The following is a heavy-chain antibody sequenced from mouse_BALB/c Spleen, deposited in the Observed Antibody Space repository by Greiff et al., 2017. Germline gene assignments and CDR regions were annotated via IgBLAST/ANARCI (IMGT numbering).Heavy chain of an antibody. Sequence: EVQLQQSGPELVKPGASVKISCKASGYTFTDYNMHWVKQSHGKSLEWIGYIYPYNGGSGYNQKFKSKATLTVDNSSSTAYMELRSLTSEDSAVYYCARSGYGSSYWYFDVWGAGTTVTVSS. CDR3: ARSGYGSSYWYFDV. CDR2: IYPYNGGS. D-gene: IGHD1-1*01. J-gene: IGHJ1*01. V-gene: IGHV1S29*02. CDR1: GYTFTDYN.